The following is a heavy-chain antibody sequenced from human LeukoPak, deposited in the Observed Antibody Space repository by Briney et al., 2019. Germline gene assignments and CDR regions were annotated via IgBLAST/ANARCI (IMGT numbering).Heavy chain of an antibody. CDR2: INPNSGGK. Sequence: ASVKVSCKASGYTFTGYYMHWVRQAPGQGLEWMGRINPNSGGKNYAQKFQGRVTMTRDTSISTAYMELSWLRSDDTAVYYCARDGQYYDFWSGYSEGYFDYWGQGTLVTVSS. V-gene: IGHV1-2*06. CDR1: GYTFTGYY. D-gene: IGHD3-3*01. CDR3: ARDGQYYDFWSGYSEGYFDY. J-gene: IGHJ4*02.